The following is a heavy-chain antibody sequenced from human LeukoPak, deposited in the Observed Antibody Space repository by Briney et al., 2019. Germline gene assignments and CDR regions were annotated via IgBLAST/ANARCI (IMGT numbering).Heavy chain of an antibody. CDR1: GFTFSSYA. J-gene: IGHJ4*02. CDR3: AKDEMSSSWQYYFDY. Sequence: GRSLRLSCAASGFTFSSYAMSWVRQAPGKGLEWVSAISGSGGSTYYADSVKGRFTISRDNSKNTLYLQMNSLRAEDTAVYYCAKDEMSSSWQYYFDYWGQGTLVTVSS. CDR2: ISGSGGST. D-gene: IGHD6-13*01. V-gene: IGHV3-23*01.